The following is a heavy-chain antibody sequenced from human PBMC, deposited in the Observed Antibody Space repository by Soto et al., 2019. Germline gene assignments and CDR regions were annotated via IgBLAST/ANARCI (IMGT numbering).Heavy chain of an antibody. D-gene: IGHD3-3*01. CDR2: ISGSGGST. Sequence: ASQRLSGARSGCTFSRYAMSSVRQAPGKGREWVSAISGSGGSTYYADSVKGRFTISRDNSKNTLYLQMNSLRAEDTAVYYCAKDLGPGYYAFWSGYYTADCYSYYGMDVWGQGTTVTVSS. CDR3: AKDLGPGYYAFWSGYYTADCYSYYGMDV. CDR1: GCTFSRYA. V-gene: IGHV3-23*01. J-gene: IGHJ6*02.